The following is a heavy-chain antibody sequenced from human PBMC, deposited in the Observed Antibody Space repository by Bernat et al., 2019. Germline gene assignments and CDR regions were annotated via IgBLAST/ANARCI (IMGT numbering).Heavy chain of an antibody. D-gene: IGHD3-16*01. CDR3: AREGGGARLNWFDP. J-gene: IGHJ5*02. Sequence: QVQLVESGGGVVQPGRSLRLSCAASGFTFSSYAMHWVRQAPGKGLEWVAVISYDGSNKYYADSVKGRFTISRDNAKNSLYLQMNSLRAEDTAVYYCAREGGGARLNWFDPWGQGTLVTVSS. CDR1: GFTFSSYA. V-gene: IGHV3-30*07. CDR2: ISYDGSNK.